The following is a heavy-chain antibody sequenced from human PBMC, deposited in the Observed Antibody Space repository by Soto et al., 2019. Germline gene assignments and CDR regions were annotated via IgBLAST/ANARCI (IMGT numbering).Heavy chain of an antibody. J-gene: IGHJ3*02. Sequence: EVQLVESGGGLVEPGGSLRLSCAASGFTFTNVWMTWVRQAPGKGLEWVGRIKRKIDDGTTDYSAPVKGRFTISRDDSKSTLYLQINSLKTEDTVVYYCTTDHYCSSTTCPRAFDMWGQGTMVTVSS. D-gene: IGHD2-2*01. CDR2: IKRKIDDGTT. CDR3: TTDHYCSSTTCPRAFDM. CDR1: GFTFTNVW. V-gene: IGHV3-15*01.